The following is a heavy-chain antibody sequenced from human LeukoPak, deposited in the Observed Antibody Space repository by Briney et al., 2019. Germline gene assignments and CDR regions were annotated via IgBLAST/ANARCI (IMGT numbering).Heavy chain of an antibody. D-gene: IGHD2-8*02. J-gene: IGHJ6*03. Sequence: SETLSLTCTVSGYSISSGYYWGWIRQPPGKGLEWIGSIYHSGSTYYNPSLKSRVTISVDTSKNQFSLKLSSVTAADTAVYYCARSGPYYYCYYMDVWGKGTTVTISS. CDR2: IYHSGST. CDR1: GYSISSGYY. V-gene: IGHV4-38-2*02. CDR3: ARSGPYYYCYYMDV.